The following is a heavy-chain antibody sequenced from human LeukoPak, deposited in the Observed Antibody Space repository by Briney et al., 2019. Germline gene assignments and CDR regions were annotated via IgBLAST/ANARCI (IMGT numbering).Heavy chain of an antibody. Sequence: SVKVSCKASGYTFTGYYMHWVRQAPGQGLEWMGGIIPIFGTANYAQKFQGRVTITADESTSTAYMELSSLRSEDTAVYYCAWSGYYGPYDYWGQGTLVTVSS. D-gene: IGHD3-3*01. CDR1: GYTFTGYY. CDR3: AWSGYYGPYDY. V-gene: IGHV1-69*13. CDR2: IIPIFGTA. J-gene: IGHJ4*02.